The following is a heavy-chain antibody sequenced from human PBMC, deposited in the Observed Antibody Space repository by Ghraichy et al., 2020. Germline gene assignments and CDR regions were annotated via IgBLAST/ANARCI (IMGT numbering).Heavy chain of an antibody. D-gene: IGHD5-24*01. CDR3: AREFWRDGPDDAFDI. CDR2: IYYSGST. Sequence: SETLSLTCTVSGGSVSSGSYYWSWIRQPPGKGLEWIGYIYYSGSTNYNPSLKSRVTISVDTSKNQFSLKLSSVTAADTAVYYCAREFWRDGPDDAFDIWGQGTMVTVSS. CDR1: GGSVSSGSYY. V-gene: IGHV4-61*01. J-gene: IGHJ3*02.